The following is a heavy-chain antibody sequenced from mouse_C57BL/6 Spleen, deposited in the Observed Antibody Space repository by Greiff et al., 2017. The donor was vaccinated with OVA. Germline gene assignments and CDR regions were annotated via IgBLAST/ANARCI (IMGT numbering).Heavy chain of an antibody. Sequence: QVQLQQPGAELVKPGVSVKMSCKASGYTFTSYWITWVKQRPGQGLEWIGDIYPGSGSTNYNEKFKSKATLTVDTSSSTAYMQLSSLTSEDSADYYGARRAYYGSSYWYFDVWGTGTTVTVSS. CDR1: GYTFTSYW. V-gene: IGHV1-55*01. D-gene: IGHD1-1*01. CDR3: ARRAYYGSSYWYFDV. J-gene: IGHJ1*03. CDR2: IYPGSGST.